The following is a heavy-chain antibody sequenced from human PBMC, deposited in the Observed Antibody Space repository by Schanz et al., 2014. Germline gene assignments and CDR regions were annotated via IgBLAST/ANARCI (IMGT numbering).Heavy chain of an antibody. Sequence: EVQLVESGGGLVQPGESLRLSCAVSGFSFSSYSMSWVRQAPGKGLEWIAYISSGGTTIYYADSVKGRFTISRDNAKSSLYLQMNSLRVEDTAVYYCARSGTYHHDYYYYYYGVDVWGQGTTVTVSS. J-gene: IGHJ6*02. CDR3: ARSGTYHHDYYYYYYGVDV. D-gene: IGHD1-26*01. CDR1: GFSFSSYS. V-gene: IGHV3-48*01. CDR2: ISSGGTTI.